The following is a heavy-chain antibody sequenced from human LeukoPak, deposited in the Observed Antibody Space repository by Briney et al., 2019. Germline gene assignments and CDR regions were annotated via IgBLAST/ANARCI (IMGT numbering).Heavy chain of an antibody. CDR2: IWYDGSNK. D-gene: IGHD6-19*01. CDR3: ARVGGIAVAGTDAFDI. Sequence: GGSLRLSCAASGFTFSSYGMHWVRQAPGKGLEWVAVIWYDGSNKYYADSVKGRFTISRDNSKNTLYLQMNSLRAEDTAVYYCARVGGIAVAGTDAFDIWGQGTMVTVSS. CDR1: GFTFSSYG. V-gene: IGHV3-33*01. J-gene: IGHJ3*02.